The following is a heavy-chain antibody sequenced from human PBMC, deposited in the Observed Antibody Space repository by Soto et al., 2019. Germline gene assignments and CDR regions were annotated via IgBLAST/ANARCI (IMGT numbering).Heavy chain of an antibody. CDR1: GGSFSGYY. CDR3: ATESSGSSPLHFAF. D-gene: IGHD3-22*01. CDR2: INHSGST. Sequence: PSETLSLTCAVYGGSFSGYYWSWIRQPPGKGLEWIGEINHSGSTYYAPSLKSRVSMSIDTSENQFSLKLSSVTAADTAIYYCATESSGSSPLHFAFWGRGILVTVSS. J-gene: IGHJ4*02. V-gene: IGHV4-34*01.